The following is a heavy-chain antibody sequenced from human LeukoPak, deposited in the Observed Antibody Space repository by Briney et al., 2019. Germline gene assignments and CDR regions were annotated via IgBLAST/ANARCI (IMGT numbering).Heavy chain of an antibody. CDR1: GFSFENYN. CDR2: INVITGYI. V-gene: IGHV3-21*01. Sequence: GGSLRLSCAASGFSFENYNMNWVRQAPGKGLEWVAYINVITGYIYYADSLKGRFTISRDNAKKSLFLEMNSLRVEDTAVYYCARDRSGSSSVDDAFDIWGQGIMVTVSS. CDR3: ARDRSGSSSVDDAFDI. J-gene: IGHJ3*02. D-gene: IGHD1-26*01.